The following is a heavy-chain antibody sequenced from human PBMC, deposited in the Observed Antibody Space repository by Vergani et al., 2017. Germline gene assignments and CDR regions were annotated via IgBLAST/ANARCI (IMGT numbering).Heavy chain of an antibody. D-gene: IGHD4-23*01. Sequence: QVQLVESGGGVVQPGRSLRLSCAASGFTFSSYAMHWVRQAPGKGLEWVAVISYDGSNKYYADSVKGRFTIARDNSKNTLYLQMNSLRAEDTAVYYCARTHLYGGNSLAFDYWGQGTLVTVSS. CDR2: ISYDGSNK. J-gene: IGHJ4*02. V-gene: IGHV3-30*01. CDR1: GFTFSSYA. CDR3: ARTHLYGGNSLAFDY.